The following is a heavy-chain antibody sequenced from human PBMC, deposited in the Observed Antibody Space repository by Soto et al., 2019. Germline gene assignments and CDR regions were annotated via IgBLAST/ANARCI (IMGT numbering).Heavy chain of an antibody. V-gene: IGHV5-51*01. CDR3: ARLGYYYDSSGYAQGDP. D-gene: IGHD3-22*01. J-gene: IGHJ5*02. CDR2: IYPGDSDT. Sequence: GESLKISCKGSGYSFTSYWIGWVRQMPGKGLEWMGIIYPGDSDTRYSPSFQGQVTISADKSISTAYLQWSSLKASDTAMYYCARLGYYYDSSGYAQGDPWGQGTLVTVSS. CDR1: GYSFTSYW.